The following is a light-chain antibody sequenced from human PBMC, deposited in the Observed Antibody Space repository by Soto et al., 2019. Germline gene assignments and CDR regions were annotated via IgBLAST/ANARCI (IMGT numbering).Light chain of an antibody. CDR3: QHYNSYSEA. V-gene: IGKV1-5*03. J-gene: IGKJ1*01. CDR1: QTVSSW. CDR2: KAS. Sequence: DIQMTQSPSTLSGSVGGRLTITCRASQTVSSWLAWYQQKPGKVPKLLIYKASTLKSGVPSRFSGSGSGTEFTLTISSLQPDDFATYYCQHYNSYSEAFGQGTKVDIK.